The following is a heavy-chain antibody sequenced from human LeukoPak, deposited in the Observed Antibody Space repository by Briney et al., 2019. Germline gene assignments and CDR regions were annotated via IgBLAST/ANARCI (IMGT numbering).Heavy chain of an antibody. V-gene: IGHV4-4*02. J-gene: IGHJ4*02. CDR3: ARHLDSGSYY. D-gene: IGHD1-26*01. CDR2: THHSGRT. CDR1: GDSITSLNF. Sequence: SETLSLTCTVSGDSITSLNFWNWVRQPPGKGLEWIGETHHSGRTNYSPSLEGRVTISIDKSKNQFSLRLSSVTAADTAVYYCARHLDSGSYYWGQGTLVTVSS.